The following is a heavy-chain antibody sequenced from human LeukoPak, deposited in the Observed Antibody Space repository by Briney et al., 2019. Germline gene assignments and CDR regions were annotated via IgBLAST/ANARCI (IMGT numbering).Heavy chain of an antibody. Sequence: ASVKVSCKASGYTFTGYYMNWVRQAPGQELEWMGRINPNSGGTNYAQKFQGRVNMTRDTSISTAYMELSRLRSDDTAVYYCARVGDGLNDAFDIWGRGTMVTVSS. J-gene: IGHJ3*02. CDR1: GYTFTGYY. D-gene: IGHD5-24*01. CDR3: ARVGDGLNDAFDI. CDR2: INPNSGGT. V-gene: IGHV1-2*06.